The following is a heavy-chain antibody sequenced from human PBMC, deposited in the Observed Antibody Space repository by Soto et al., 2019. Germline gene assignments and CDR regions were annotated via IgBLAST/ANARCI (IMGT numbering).Heavy chain of an antibody. CDR2: ISNDGSST. V-gene: IGHV3-74*01. CDR1: GFTFSSYW. CDR3: AILPSKSPQN. J-gene: IGHJ1*01. D-gene: IGHD2-15*01. Sequence: EVQLVESGGGLVQPGGSLRLSCVASGFTFSSYWMHWVRQAPGKGLVWVSSISNDGSSTSYADPVKGRFTISRDNAKNTQYLQMKSLRAEDTAAYYCAILPSKSPQNWGQGTLVIVSP.